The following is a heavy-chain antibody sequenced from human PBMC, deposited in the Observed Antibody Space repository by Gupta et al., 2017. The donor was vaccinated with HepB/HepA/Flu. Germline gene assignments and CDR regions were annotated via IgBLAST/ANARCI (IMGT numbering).Heavy chain of an antibody. V-gene: IGHV3-21*01. J-gene: IGHJ4*02. CDR3: AREQAGYCNNGVCYLGVRYFDY. D-gene: IGHD2-8*01. CDR2: MSSSSSDI. Sequence: EVQLVESGRGLVKPGGSLRLSCAASGFTFRSYSMSWVRKAAGKGLEWVSYMSSSSSDIYDEDSVKGRVTISRDNAKNSRYMKMNSLRAEDTAVYYCAREQAGYCNNGVCYLGVRYFDYWGQGTLVTVSS. CDR1: GFTFRSYS.